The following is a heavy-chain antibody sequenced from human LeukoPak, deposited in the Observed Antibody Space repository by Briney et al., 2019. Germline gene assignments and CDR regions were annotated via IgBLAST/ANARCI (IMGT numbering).Heavy chain of an antibody. V-gene: IGHV3-20*04. CDR3: ARLHNYYMDV. Sequence: PGGSLRLSCAAAGFTVADYGMSWVRQAPGKGLEWVPGINWNGGSTGYADSVKGRFTISRDKAKNSLYLQMNSLRAEDTALYYCARLHNYYMDVWGKGTTVTVSS. J-gene: IGHJ6*03. D-gene: IGHD5-24*01. CDR1: GFTVADYG. CDR2: INWNGGST.